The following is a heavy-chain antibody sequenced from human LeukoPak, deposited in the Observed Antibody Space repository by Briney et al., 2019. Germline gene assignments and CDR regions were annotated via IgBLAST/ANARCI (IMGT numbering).Heavy chain of an antibody. CDR3: ASLFAVVGPSMLDY. V-gene: IGHV4-38-2*02. CDR2: IYHTGRT. D-gene: IGHD2/OR15-2a*01. Sequence: PSETLSFTCTVSGFSISSGYYWGWIRQPPGKGLEWIGNIYHTGRTYYNPSLESRVTISVDTSKNHFSLKLTSVTAADTAVYYCASLFAVVGPSMLDYWGQGTLVTVSS. J-gene: IGHJ4*02. CDR1: GFSISSGYY.